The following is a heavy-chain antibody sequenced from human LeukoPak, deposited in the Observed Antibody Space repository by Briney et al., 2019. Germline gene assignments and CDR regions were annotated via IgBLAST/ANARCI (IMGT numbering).Heavy chain of an antibody. V-gene: IGHV3-74*01. J-gene: IGHJ4*02. CDR1: GFTFSSDW. CDR3: ARPAKPYYYDTSGYYLDY. D-gene: IGHD3-22*01. Sequence: PGGSLRLSCAASGFTFSSDWMHWVRQAPGQGLVWVSRINSDGRSTSYADSVKGRFTISRDNAKNTLYLQMNSLRAEDTAVYYCARPAKPYYYDTSGYYLDYWGQGTLVTVSS. CDR2: INSDGRST.